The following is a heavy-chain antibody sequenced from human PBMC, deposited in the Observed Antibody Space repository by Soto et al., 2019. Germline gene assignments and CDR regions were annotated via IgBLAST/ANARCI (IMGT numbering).Heavy chain of an antibody. CDR3: ARAYYDILTGYYTLFDY. Sequence: SETLSLTCAVYGGSFSGYYWSWIRQPPGKGLEWIGEINHSGSTNYNPSLKSRVTISVDTSKNQFSLKLSSVTAADTAVYYCARAYYDILTGYYTLFDYLGQGTLVTVSS. CDR1: GGSFSGYY. CDR2: INHSGST. V-gene: IGHV4-34*01. D-gene: IGHD3-9*01. J-gene: IGHJ4*02.